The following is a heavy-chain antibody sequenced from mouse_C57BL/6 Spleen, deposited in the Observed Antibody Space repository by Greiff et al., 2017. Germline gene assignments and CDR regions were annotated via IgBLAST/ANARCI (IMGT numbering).Heavy chain of an antibody. D-gene: IGHD2-5*01. V-gene: IGHV1-53*01. CDR1: GYTFTSYW. J-gene: IGHJ3*01. CDR2: INPSNGGT. CDR3: ARVSYSNYRFAY. Sequence: QVQLQQPGTELVKPGASVKLSCKASGYTFTSYWMHWVKQRPGQGLEWIGNINPSNGGTNYNEKFKSKATLTVDKYYSTAYMQLSSLTSEDSAVFSCARVSYSNYRFAYWGQGTLVTVSA.